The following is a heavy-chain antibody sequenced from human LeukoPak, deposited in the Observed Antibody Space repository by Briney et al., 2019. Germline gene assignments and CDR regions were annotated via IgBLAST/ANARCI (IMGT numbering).Heavy chain of an antibody. CDR1: GFTFSSYG. D-gene: IGHD5-24*01. Sequence: GGSLRLSCAASGFTFSSYGMHWVRQAPGKGLEWVAFIRYDGSNKYYADSVKGRFTISRDNSKNTLYLQMNSLRAEDTAVYYCARHRGIEMATLDYWGQGTLVTVSS. CDR2: IRYDGSNK. J-gene: IGHJ4*02. V-gene: IGHV3-30*02. CDR3: ARHRGIEMATLDY.